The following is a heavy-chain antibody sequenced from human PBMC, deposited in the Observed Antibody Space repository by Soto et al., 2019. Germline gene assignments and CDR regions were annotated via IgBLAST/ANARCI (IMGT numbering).Heavy chain of an antibody. Sequence: EVQVLESGGGLVQPGGSLRLSCAASGFTFSSYAMSWVRQAPGQGLEWVSAISGSGSNPYYADSVKGRFTISRDNSKNTLYLQMNRLRKEATALYNSGKTASMTIRDGFDHWGQGTLATASS. V-gene: IGHV3-23*01. J-gene: IGHJ4*02. CDR1: GFTFSSYA. CDR3: GKTASMTIRDGFDH. D-gene: IGHD4-17*01. CDR2: ISGSGSNP.